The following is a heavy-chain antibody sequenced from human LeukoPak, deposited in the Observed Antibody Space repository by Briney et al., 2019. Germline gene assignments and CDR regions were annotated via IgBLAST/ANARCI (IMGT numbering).Heavy chain of an antibody. V-gene: IGHV4-34*01. Sequence: SETLSLTCAVYGGXFSGYYCSWIRQPPGKGLEWIGEINHSGSTNYNPSLKSRVTISVDTSKNQFSLKLSSVTAADTAVYYCASTAVAGTRGFDYWGQGTLVTVSS. J-gene: IGHJ4*02. CDR2: INHSGST. CDR1: GGXFSGYY. CDR3: ASTAVAGTRGFDY. D-gene: IGHD6-19*01.